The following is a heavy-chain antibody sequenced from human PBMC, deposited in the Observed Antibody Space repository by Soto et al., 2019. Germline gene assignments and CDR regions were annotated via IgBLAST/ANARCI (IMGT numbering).Heavy chain of an antibody. Sequence: ASVKVSCKASGGTFSSYAISWVRQAPGQGLEWMGGIIPIFGTANYAQKFQGRVTITADESTSTAYVELSSLRSEDTAVYYCARDSGCSSTSCFEGNWFDPWGQGTLVTVSS. CDR3: ARDSGCSSTSCFEGNWFDP. J-gene: IGHJ5*02. V-gene: IGHV1-69*13. CDR1: GGTFSSYA. CDR2: IIPIFGTA. D-gene: IGHD2-2*01.